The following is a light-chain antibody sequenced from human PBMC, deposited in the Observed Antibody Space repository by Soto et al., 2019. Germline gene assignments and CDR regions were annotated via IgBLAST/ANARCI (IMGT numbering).Light chain of an antibody. J-gene: IGKJ1*01. Sequence: DIQMTQSPSTLSASIGDKVTITCRASQSISDWLAWYQQKPGKAPKILIYDASNLESGVPSRFSGSVSGAEFTLTISSLQPDDFATYYCQQYNNFSTFGQGTKVEIK. CDR3: QQYNNFST. V-gene: IGKV1-5*01. CDR2: DAS. CDR1: QSISDW.